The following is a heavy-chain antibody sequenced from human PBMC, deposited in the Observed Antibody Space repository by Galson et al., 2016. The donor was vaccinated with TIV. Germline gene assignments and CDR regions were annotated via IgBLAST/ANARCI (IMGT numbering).Heavy chain of an antibody. CDR2: IIGRGGTT. V-gene: IGHV3-23*01. CDR3: ARGPTTRRGYYGLDI. CDR1: GFSLSDYA. D-gene: IGHD1-26*01. J-gene: IGHJ6*02. Sequence: LRLSCAASGFSLSDYALTWVRQAPGKGLVWVSDIIGRGGTTHYADSVKGRFTTSRDNSKNTLYLHMSSLGAEDTALYYCARGPTTRRGYYGLDIWGQGTPVTVSS.